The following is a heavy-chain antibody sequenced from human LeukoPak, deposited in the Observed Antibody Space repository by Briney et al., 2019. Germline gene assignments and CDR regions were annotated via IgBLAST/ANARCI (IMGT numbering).Heavy chain of an antibody. V-gene: IGHV5-51*01. J-gene: IGHJ3*02. Sequence: AESLKISCKVSGFTFTSSWIGWVRQMPGKGLEWMGIIYPGDSDTRYRPSFQGQVTISADKSISTAYLQWSSLKASDTAMYYCARLGSCRGGSCTAFDIWGQGTVVTVSS. D-gene: IGHD2-15*01. CDR2: IYPGDSDT. CDR3: ARLGSCRGGSCTAFDI. CDR1: GFTFTSSW.